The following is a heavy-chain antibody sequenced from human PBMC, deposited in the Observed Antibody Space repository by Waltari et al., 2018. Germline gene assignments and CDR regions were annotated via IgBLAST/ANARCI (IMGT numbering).Heavy chain of an antibody. V-gene: IGHV3-23*03. Sequence: EVQLLESGGGLVQPGGSLRLSCAASGFTFSSYAMSWVRPAPGKGLEWVSVIYSGGSSTYYADSVKGRFTISRDNAKNSLYLQMNSLRAEDTDVYYCARSTAAAGTGPDYWGQGTLVTVSS. CDR3: ARSTAAAGTGPDY. J-gene: IGHJ4*02. CDR1: GFTFSSYA. CDR2: IYSGGSST. D-gene: IGHD6-13*01.